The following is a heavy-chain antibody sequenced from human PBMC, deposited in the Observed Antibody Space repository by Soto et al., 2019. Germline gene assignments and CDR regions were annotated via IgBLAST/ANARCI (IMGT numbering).Heavy chain of an antibody. Sequence: SETLSLTCAVYGGSFSGYYWSWIRQPPGKGLEWVGEINHSGSTNYNPSLKSRVTISVDTSKNQFSLKLSSVTAADTAVYYCARGKGFGVHAFDIWGQGTMVTVSS. CDR2: INHSGST. CDR3: ARGKGFGVHAFDI. V-gene: IGHV4-34*01. CDR1: GGSFSGYY. J-gene: IGHJ3*02. D-gene: IGHD3-10*01.